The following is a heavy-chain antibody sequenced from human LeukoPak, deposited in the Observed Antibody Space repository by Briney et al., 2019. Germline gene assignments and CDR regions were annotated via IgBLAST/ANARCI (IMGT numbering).Heavy chain of an antibody. CDR1: GYTFTSYG. CDR3: ARDTPYGSGPMGV. J-gene: IGHJ6*04. V-gene: IGHV1-18*04. Sequence: ASVKVSCRASGYTFTSYGISWVRQAPGEGLEWMGWISAYNGNTNYAQKLKGRVTMTTDTSTSTVYMELRSLRSDDTAVYYCARDTPYGSGPMGVWGKGTTVTVSS. CDR2: ISAYNGNT. D-gene: IGHD3-10*01.